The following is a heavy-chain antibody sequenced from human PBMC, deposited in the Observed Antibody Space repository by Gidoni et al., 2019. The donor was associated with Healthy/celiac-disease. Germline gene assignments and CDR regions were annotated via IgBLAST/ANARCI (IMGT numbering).Heavy chain of an antibody. CDR1: GFTFSSYS. D-gene: IGHD4-17*01. CDR3: ASNAYGGNGYVYYY. J-gene: IGHJ4*02. CDR2: ISSSSSYI. Sequence: EVQLVESGGGLVKPGGSMRLSCAASGFTFSSYSMTWVRQAPGKGLGWVSSISSSSSYIYYADSVKGRFTISRDNAKNSLYLQMNSLRAEDTAVYYCASNAYGGNGYVYYYWGQGTLVTVSS. V-gene: IGHV3-21*01.